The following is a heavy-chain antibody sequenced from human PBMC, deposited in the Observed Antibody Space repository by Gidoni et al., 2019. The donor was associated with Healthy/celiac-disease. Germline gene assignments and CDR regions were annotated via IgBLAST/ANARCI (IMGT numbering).Heavy chain of an antibody. CDR3: ASEGSDCSSTSCYGWFDP. V-gene: IGHV3-30*01. CDR1: GFTASSYA. Sequence: QVQLVESGGGVVQPGRPLRLSCAASGFTASSYAMDWVRQAPGKGLEWVAVISYDGSNQYYADAVKGRFTISRDNSKNTLYLQMNSLRAEDTAVYYCASEGSDCSSTSCYGWFDPWGQGTLVTISS. D-gene: IGHD2-2*01. J-gene: IGHJ5*02. CDR2: ISYDGSNQ.